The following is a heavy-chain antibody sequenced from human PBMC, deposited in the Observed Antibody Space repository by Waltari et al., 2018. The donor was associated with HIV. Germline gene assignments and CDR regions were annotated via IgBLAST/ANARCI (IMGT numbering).Heavy chain of an antibody. Sequence: FTFSNYAMSWVRQAPGKGLEWVSAISGSAYSTYYAESVKGRFTISRDNSKNKLYLQMNSLRAEDTAVYFCVKEHQYSHTWYSYYGMDVWGQGTTVTVSS. J-gene: IGHJ6*02. D-gene: IGHD6-13*01. CDR2: ISGSAYST. V-gene: IGHV3-23*01. CDR3: VKEHQYSHTWYSYYGMDV. CDR1: FTFSNYA.